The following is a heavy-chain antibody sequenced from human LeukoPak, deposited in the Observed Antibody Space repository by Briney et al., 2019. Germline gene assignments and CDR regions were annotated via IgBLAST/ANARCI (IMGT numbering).Heavy chain of an antibody. Sequence: PSETLSLTCTVSGGSISSGGYYWSWIRQHPGKGLEWIGYIYYSGSTYYNPSLKSRVTISVDTSKNQFSLKLSSVIAADTAVYYCARTNYYDSSGYQYRLYYFDYWGQGTLVTVSS. D-gene: IGHD3-22*01. CDR1: GGSISSGGYY. V-gene: IGHV4-31*03. J-gene: IGHJ4*02. CDR2: IYYSGST. CDR3: ARTNYYDSSGYQYRLYYFDY.